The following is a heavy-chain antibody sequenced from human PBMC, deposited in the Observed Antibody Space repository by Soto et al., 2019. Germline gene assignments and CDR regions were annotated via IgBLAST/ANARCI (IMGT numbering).Heavy chain of an antibody. CDR1: GGSISSSSYY. CDR2: IYYSGST. CDR3: ARLGGELELYNWDYYYGMDV. V-gene: IGHV4-39*01. Sequence: QLQLQESGPGLVKPSETLSLTCTVSGGSISSSSYYWGWIRQPPGKGLEWIGSIYYSGSTYYNPSLKSRVTISVDTSKNQFSLKLSSVTAADTAVYYCARLGGELELYNWDYYYGMDVWGQGTTVTVSS. J-gene: IGHJ6*02. D-gene: IGHD1-7*01.